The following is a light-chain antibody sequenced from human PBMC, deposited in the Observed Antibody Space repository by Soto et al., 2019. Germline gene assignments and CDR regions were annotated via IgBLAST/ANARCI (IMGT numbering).Light chain of an antibody. CDR3: QQRRNWPLT. CDR1: QSVSSN. CDR2: DAS. V-gene: IGKV3-11*01. Sequence: EIVMTQSPATLSVSPGERATLSCRASQSVSSNLAWHQQKPGQAPRILMYDASNRATGIPARFSGSGSGTDFTLTISSLEPEDFAVYYCQQRRNWPLTFGGGTKVEIK. J-gene: IGKJ4*01.